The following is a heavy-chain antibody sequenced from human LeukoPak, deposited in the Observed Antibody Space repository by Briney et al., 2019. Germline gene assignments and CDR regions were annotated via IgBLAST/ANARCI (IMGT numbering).Heavy chain of an antibody. V-gene: IGHV1-18*01. Sequence: GASVKVSCKXSGYTFTSDGISWVRQAPRQGLEWMGRISAYNGDTNYAQKLQGRVTMTTDTSTSTAYMELRSLRSDDTAVYYCARAYYYDSSGYYSLDYWGQGTLVTVSS. CDR3: ARAYYYDSSGYYSLDY. CDR2: ISAYNGDT. CDR1: GYTFTSDG. J-gene: IGHJ4*02. D-gene: IGHD3-22*01.